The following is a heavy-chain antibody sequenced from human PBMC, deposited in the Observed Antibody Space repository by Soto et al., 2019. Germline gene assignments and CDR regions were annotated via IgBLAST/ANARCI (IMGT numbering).Heavy chain of an antibody. CDR3: ARGGSIAAAVVDY. CDR2: IYHTGST. D-gene: IGHD6-13*01. CDR1: GGSVSSGSHY. Sequence: QVQLQESGPGLVKPSETLSLTCTVSGGSVSSGSHYWSWIRQPPGKGLEWIGYIYHTGSTNYNPSLIGRVTMSVDQSKHQFPLKLNAVTAADTAVYYCARGGSIAAAVVDYWGQGPLVAVSS. V-gene: IGHV4-61*01. J-gene: IGHJ4*02.